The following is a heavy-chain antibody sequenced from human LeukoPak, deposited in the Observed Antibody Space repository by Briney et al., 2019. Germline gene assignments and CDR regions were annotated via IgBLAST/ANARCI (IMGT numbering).Heavy chain of an antibody. J-gene: IGHJ4*02. CDR3: ARDDGYGGNPGYFDY. CDR1: GFTFSSYW. V-gene: IGHV3-7*01. CDR2: IKQDGSEK. Sequence: PTGGSLRLSCAASGFTFSSYWMSWVRQAPGKGLEWVANIKQDGSEKYYVDSVKGRFTISRDSAKNSLYLQMNSLRAEDTAVYYCARDDGYGGNPGYFDYWGQGTLVTVSS. D-gene: IGHD4-23*01.